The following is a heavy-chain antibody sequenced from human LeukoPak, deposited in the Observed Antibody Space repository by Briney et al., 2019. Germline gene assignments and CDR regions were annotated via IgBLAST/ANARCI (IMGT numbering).Heavy chain of an antibody. Sequence: SETLSLTCTVSGGSISSSNYYWGWIRQPPGRGLEWIGSINYSGHTYYNPSLKSRVTMSVDTSMNQFSLKLNSVTAPDTAVYYCARYWLGFNRFDPWGQGTLVTVSS. V-gene: IGHV4-39*01. D-gene: IGHD6-19*01. CDR2: INYSGHT. CDR3: ARYWLGFNRFDP. J-gene: IGHJ5*02. CDR1: GGSISSSNYY.